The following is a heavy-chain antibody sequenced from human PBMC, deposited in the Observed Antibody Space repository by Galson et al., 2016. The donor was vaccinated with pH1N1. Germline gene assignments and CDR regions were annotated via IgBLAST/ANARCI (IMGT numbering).Heavy chain of an antibody. V-gene: IGHV1-2*02. CDR3: GRVTTEVPFDV. CDR1: GYTFTGYY. CDR2: INPERGGT. Sequence: SVKVSCKASGYTFTGYYIHWVRQAPGQGLEWIGWINPERGGTKYAQKFQGRVTLTRDTSMSTAYMELSSLRSDDTAIYYCGRVTTEVPFDVWGQGTLVTVSS. D-gene: IGHD2-2*01. J-gene: IGHJ4*02.